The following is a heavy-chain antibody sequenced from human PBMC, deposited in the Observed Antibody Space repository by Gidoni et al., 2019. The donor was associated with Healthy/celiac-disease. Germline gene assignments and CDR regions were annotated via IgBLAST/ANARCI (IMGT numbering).Heavy chain of an antibody. V-gene: IGHV3-9*01. CDR1: GFTFDDYA. CDR3: AKVSTVAVAGGNDAFDI. J-gene: IGHJ3*02. D-gene: IGHD6-19*01. CDR2: ISWNSGSI. Sequence: EVQLVESGGGLVQPGRSLRLSCAASGFTFDDYAMHWVRQAPGKGLEWVSGISWNSGSIGYADSLKGRFTISRDNAKNSLYLQMNSLRAEDTALYYCAKVSTVAVAGGNDAFDIWGQGTMVTVSS.